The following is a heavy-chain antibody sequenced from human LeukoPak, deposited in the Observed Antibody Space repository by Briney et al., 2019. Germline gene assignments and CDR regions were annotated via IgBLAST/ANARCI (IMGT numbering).Heavy chain of an antibody. CDR1: GFTFSSYW. V-gene: IGHV3-7*01. J-gene: IGHJ4*02. D-gene: IGHD4-17*01. CDR3: ARYSPTVPTTPFDY. Sequence: PGGSLRLSGAAPGFTFSSYWMSWVRQAPGKGLEWVANIKQDGSEKYYVDSVKGRFTISRDNAKNSLYLQMNSLRAEDTAVYYCARYSPTVPTTPFDYWGQGTLVTVSS. CDR2: IKQDGSEK.